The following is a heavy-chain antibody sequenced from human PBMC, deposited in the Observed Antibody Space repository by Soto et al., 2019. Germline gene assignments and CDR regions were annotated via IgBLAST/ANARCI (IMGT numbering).Heavy chain of an antibody. J-gene: IGHJ3*02. V-gene: IGHV4-59*08. D-gene: IGHD3-16*02. CDR3: ARHAFLRDYIWGSYRPDAFDI. CDR1: GGSISSYY. CDR2: IYYSGST. Sequence: QVQLQESGPGLVKPSETLSLTCTDSGGSISSYYWSWIRQPPGKGLEWIGYIYYSGSTNYNPSLKSRVTISVDTSKNQFSLKLSSVTAADTAVYYCARHAFLRDYIWGSYRPDAFDIWGQGTMVTVSS.